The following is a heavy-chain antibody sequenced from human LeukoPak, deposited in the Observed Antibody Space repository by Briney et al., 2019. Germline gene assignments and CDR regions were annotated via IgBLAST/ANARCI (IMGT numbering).Heavy chain of an antibody. D-gene: IGHD3-9*01. CDR3: ARGGEVIRDLDRLLGGKFDY. Sequence: GGSLRLSCEASGFTFSYFGMHWVRQAPGKGLEWVAVIWYDGSDTDYAASVKGRFTISRDNSKNTVYLQMNNLRSEDTAIYYCARGGEVIRDLDRLLGGKFDYWGQGTLVTVSS. V-gene: IGHV3-33*08. CDR2: IWYDGSDT. CDR1: GFTFSYFG. J-gene: IGHJ4*02.